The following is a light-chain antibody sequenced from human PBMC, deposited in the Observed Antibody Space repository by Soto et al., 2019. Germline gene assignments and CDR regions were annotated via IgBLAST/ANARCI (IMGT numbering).Light chain of an antibody. CDR1: QSVGDY. CDR2: DAS. Sequence: EIVLTQSPAILSLSPGERATLSCRASQSVGDYLGWYQQKPGQAPRLLIYDASQRATGVPARFSARGSGTDFTLTISSLEPEDFAIYYSQQREDWPRTFGGGTRVEFK. V-gene: IGKV3-11*01. CDR3: QQREDWPRT. J-gene: IGKJ4*01.